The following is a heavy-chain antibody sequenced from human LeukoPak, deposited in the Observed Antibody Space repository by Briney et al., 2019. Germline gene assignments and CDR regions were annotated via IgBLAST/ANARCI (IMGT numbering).Heavy chain of an antibody. V-gene: IGHV4-30-2*01. CDR3: ARGPPPDFDC. J-gene: IGHJ4*02. CDR2: IYYSGSA. CDR1: GASISNGGYS. Sequence: SETLSLTCTVSGASISNGGYSWTWIRQPPGKGLEWIGYIYYSGSAYYNPSLKSRVTISVDTSKNQFSLNLNSVTAADTAVYYCARGPPPDFDCWGQGTLVTVSS.